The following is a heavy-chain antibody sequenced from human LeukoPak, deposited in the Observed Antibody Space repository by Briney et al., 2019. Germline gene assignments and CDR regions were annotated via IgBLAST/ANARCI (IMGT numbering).Heavy chain of an antibody. V-gene: IGHV4-39*01. J-gene: IGHJ4*02. CDR1: GGSISSSSYY. CDR3: ARLTGSSSKAY. Sequence: SETLSLTCTVSGGSISSSSYYWGWIRQPPGKGLEWIGSIYYSGSTYYNPSLKSRVTISVDTSKNQFSLKLRSVTAADTAVYYCARLTGSSSKAYWGQGTLVTVSS. D-gene: IGHD6-6*01. CDR2: IYYSGST.